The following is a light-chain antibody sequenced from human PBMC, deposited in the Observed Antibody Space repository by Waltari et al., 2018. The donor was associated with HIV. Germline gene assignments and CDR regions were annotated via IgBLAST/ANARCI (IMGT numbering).Light chain of an antibody. CDR2: KDS. J-gene: IGLJ3*02. CDR3: QSAHRNAKV. V-gene: IGLV3-25*03. CDR1: TLPMQY. Sequence: SSELTQPLPVSVSPGQTAKITCSGGTLPMQYSYWYQQKPGQAPVLLIYKDSERPSGIPERFSGSSSGATVTLTVSGVQAEDEADYYCQSAHRNAKVFGGGTKLTVL.